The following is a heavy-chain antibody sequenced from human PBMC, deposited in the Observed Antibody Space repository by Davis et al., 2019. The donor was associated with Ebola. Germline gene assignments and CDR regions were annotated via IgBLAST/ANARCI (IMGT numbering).Heavy chain of an antibody. CDR2: IKQDGSEK. D-gene: IGHD3-3*01. CDR1: GFTFSSYW. Sequence: PGGSLRLSCAASGFTFSSYWMSWVRQAPGKGLEWVANIKQDGSEKYYVDSVKGRFTISRDNAKNSLYLQMNSLRAEDTAVYYCARDASAYYDFWSGSDYYYYYMDVWGKGTTVTVSS. V-gene: IGHV3-7*03. J-gene: IGHJ6*03. CDR3: ARDASAYYDFWSGSDYYYYYMDV.